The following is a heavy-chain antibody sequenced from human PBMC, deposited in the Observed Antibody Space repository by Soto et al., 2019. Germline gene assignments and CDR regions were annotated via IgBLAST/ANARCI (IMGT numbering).Heavy chain of an antibody. CDR3: SRDGEQLVVGSYNWFGP. D-gene: IGHD6-6*01. J-gene: IGHJ5*02. CDR2: IIPIFGTA. V-gene: IGHV1-69*06. CDR1: GGTFSSYA. Sequence: GASVKVSCKASGGTFSSYAISWVRQAPGQGLEWMGGIIPIFGTANYAQKFQGRVMITADKSTSTAYMELSSLRSEDTAVYYCSRDGEQLVVGSYNWFGPWGQGTLGTVSS.